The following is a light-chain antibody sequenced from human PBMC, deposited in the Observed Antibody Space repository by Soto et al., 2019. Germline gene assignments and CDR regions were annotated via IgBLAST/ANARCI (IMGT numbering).Light chain of an antibody. CDR1: QSISSW. J-gene: IGKJ2*01. CDR3: HQYNSLYT. Sequence: DIQMTQSPSTLSASVGDRVTITCRASQSISSWLAWYQQKPGEAPKLLIYKAASLESGVPSRFSGSGSGTEFTLTISSLQPDDFATYYCHQYNSLYTFGQGTKLEIK. CDR2: KAA. V-gene: IGKV1-5*03.